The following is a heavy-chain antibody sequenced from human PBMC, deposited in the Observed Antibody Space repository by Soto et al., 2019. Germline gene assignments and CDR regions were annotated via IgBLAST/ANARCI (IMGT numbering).Heavy chain of an antibody. CDR2: ISGSGDST. V-gene: IGHV3-23*01. CDR3: AAQLYGSGSFFNF. Sequence: GGSLRLSCAASGFTFSNYAMSWVRQAPGKGLEWVSTISGSGDSTYFADSVKGQFTISRDNSKNTLYLQMNSLRAEDTALYYCAAQLYGSGSFFNFWGQGTLVTVSS. J-gene: IGHJ4*02. CDR1: GFTFSNYA. D-gene: IGHD3-10*01.